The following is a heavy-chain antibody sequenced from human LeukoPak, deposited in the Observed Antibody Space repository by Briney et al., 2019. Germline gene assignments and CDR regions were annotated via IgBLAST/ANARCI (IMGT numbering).Heavy chain of an antibody. CDR1: GFTFSSYE. D-gene: IGHD2-2*01. J-gene: IGHJ2*01. V-gene: IGHV3-48*03. CDR2: ISSSGSTI. CDR3: ARGPEDIVVVPAAENWFDL. Sequence: GGSLRLSCAASGFTFSSYEMNWVRQAPGKGLEWVSYISSSGSTIYYADSVKGRFTISRDNAKNSLYLQMNSLRAEDTAVYYCARGPEDIVVVPAAENWFDLWGRGTLVTVSS.